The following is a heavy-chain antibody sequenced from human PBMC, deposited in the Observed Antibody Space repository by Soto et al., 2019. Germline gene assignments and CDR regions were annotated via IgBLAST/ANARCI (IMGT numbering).Heavy chain of an antibody. D-gene: IGHD3-3*01. CDR2: TYYSGST. J-gene: IGHJ6*02. CDR3: ARAIRFLESRGGYGMDV. Sequence: SETLSLTCTVSGGSISSYYWSWIRQPPGKGPEWIGYTYYSGSTNYNPSLKSRVTISVDTSKNQFSLKLSSVTAADTAVYYCARAIRFLESRGGYGMDVWGQGTTVTVSS. CDR1: GGSISSYY. V-gene: IGHV4-59*01.